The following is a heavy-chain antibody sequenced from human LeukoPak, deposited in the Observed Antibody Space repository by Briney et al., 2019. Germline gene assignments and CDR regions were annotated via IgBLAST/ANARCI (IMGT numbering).Heavy chain of an antibody. D-gene: IGHD3-9*01. J-gene: IGHJ4*02. CDR2: IIPLKGTS. CDR1: GGTLSDLV. Sequence: ASVKVSCKASGGTLSDLVISWVRQAPGHGLEWMGGIIPLKGTSKLTQKLQDRATISADESTNTVYMEVRSLRSEDTALYYCATYDVLTGFEYWGQGTLVIVSS. V-gene: IGHV1-69*13. CDR3: ATYDVLTGFEY.